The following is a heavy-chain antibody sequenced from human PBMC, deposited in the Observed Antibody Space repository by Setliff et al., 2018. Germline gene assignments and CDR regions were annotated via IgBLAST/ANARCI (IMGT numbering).Heavy chain of an antibody. CDR2: IYYSGTA. D-gene: IGHD3-10*01. Sequence: SETLSLTCTVSGGSISSSSYQWGWVRQTPGKGLEWIGSIYYSGTAYYNPSLKSRVAISVDTSKNQFSLQVTSVTATDTAVYYCARHEFVGGYYGSVTYRHFDYWGQGILVTVSS. V-gene: IGHV4-39*01. J-gene: IGHJ4*02. CDR1: GGSISSSSYQ. CDR3: ARHEFVGGYYGSVTYRHFDY.